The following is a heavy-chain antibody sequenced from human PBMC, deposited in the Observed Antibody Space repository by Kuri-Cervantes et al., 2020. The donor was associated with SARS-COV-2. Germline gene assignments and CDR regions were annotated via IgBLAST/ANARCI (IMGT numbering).Heavy chain of an antibody. CDR1: GGSFSGYY. Sequence: GSLRLSCAVYGGSFSGYYWIWIRQPPGKGLEWIGEINHSGSTNYNPSLKSRVTISVAPSKNQFSLRLSSVTAADTAVYYCARGRGRVVPAAIYRGWDFDIWGQGTMVTVSS. J-gene: IGHJ3*02. V-gene: IGHV4-34*01. D-gene: IGHD2-2*02. CDR2: INHSGST. CDR3: ARGRGRVVPAAIYRGWDFDI.